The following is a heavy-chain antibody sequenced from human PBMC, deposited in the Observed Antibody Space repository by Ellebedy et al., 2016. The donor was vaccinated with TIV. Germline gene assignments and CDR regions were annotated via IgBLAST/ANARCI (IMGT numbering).Heavy chain of an antibody. D-gene: IGHD2-2*01. J-gene: IGHJ4*02. CDR3: ARVEPFYCSSTSCKNLGSDY. V-gene: IGHV3-21*01. CDR1: GFTFNSYT. CDR2: ISSSGSYI. Sequence: GESLKISCAASGFTFNSYTMNWVRQAPGKGLEWVSSISSSGSYIYYADSVRGRFTISRDNAKKSLYLQMNSLRAEDTAVYYCARVEPFYCSSTSCKNLGSDYWGQGTLVTVSS.